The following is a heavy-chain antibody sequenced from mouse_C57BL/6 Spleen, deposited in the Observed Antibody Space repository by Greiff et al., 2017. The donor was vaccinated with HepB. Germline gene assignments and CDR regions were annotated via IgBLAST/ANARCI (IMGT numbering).Heavy chain of an antibody. D-gene: IGHD5-1*01. J-gene: IGHJ3*01. CDR2: ISDGGSYT. V-gene: IGHV5-4*01. CDR3: ARESTWFAY. Sequence: EVHLVESGGGLVTPGGSLKLSCAASGFTFSSHAMSWVRPTTETRLEWVATISDGGSYTYYPDNVKGRFHISRDNAKNNLYLQMSHLKSEDTAMYYCARESTWFAYWGQGTLFTVSA. CDR1: GFTFSSHA.